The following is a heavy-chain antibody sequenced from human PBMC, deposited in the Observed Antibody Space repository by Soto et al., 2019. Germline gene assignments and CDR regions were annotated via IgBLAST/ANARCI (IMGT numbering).Heavy chain of an antibody. V-gene: IGHV1-2*02. J-gene: IGHJ3*02. CDR1: GYPVTAYY. D-gene: IGHD6-19*01. Sequence: QLHLVQSGAVVKKPGASVTVSCSASGYPVTAYYMHWVRQAPGRGLEWMGGINPATGAAKYTQTFQGRVPMTRDTSKRTVFMELSGLTSGDTAVFYCARGGGVGVAGSAAFDMWGQGTLVTVSS. CDR2: INPATGAA. CDR3: ARGGGVGVAGSAAFDM.